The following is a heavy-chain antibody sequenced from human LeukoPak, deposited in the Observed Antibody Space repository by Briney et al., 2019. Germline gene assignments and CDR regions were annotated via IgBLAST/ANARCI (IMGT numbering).Heavy chain of an antibody. CDR1: GFTFSDYY. CDR2: IGRSGVYT. CDR3: ARSATVGAKTNYYGMDV. J-gene: IGHJ6*02. D-gene: IGHD1-26*01. V-gene: IGHV3-11*06. Sequence: KTGGSLRLSCSASGFTFSDYYMSWIRQAPGKGLEWVSYIGRSGVYTNYADAVKGRFTISRDNAKNSLYLQMNSLRAEDTAVYYCARSATVGAKTNYYGMDVWGQGTTVTVSS.